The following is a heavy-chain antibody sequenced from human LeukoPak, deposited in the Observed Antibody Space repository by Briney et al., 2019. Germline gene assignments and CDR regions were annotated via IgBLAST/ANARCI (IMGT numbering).Heavy chain of an antibody. CDR1: GYTFTSYA. CDR3: ARIWRSFGELAGVYGY. Sequence: ASVKVSCKASGYTFTSYAMNWVRQAPGQGPEWMGWINTNTGNPTYGQGFTGRFVFSLDTSVSTAYLQISSLKADDTAVYYCARIWRSFGELAGVYGYWGQGTLVTVSS. J-gene: IGHJ4*02. D-gene: IGHD3-10*01. CDR2: INTNTGNP. V-gene: IGHV7-4-1*02.